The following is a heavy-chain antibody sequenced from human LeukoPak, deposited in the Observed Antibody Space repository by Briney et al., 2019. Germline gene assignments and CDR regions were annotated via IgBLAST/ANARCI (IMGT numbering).Heavy chain of an antibody. J-gene: IGHJ4*02. Sequence: GGSLRLSCAASGFTFSRYSMNWVRQAPGKGLEWVSSISSSSSYIYYADSVKGRFTISRDNAKNSLYLQMNGLRAEDTAVYYCARDGTTATTYDYWGQGTLVTVSS. D-gene: IGHD4-17*01. CDR1: GFTFSRYS. CDR3: ARDGTTATTYDY. V-gene: IGHV3-21*01. CDR2: ISSSSSYI.